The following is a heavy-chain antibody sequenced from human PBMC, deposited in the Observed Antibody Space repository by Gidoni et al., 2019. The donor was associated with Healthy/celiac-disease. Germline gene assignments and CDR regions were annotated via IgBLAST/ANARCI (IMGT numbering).Heavy chain of an antibody. V-gene: IGHV4-39*01. CDR1: GGSISSSSYY. CDR2: IYYSGST. D-gene: IGHD4-17*01. J-gene: IGHJ3*02. Sequence: VSGGSISSSSYYWGWIRQPPGKGLEWIGSIYYSGSTYYNPSLKSRVTISVDTSKNQFSLKLSSVTAADTAVYYCASLNDYGDYDDAFDIWGQGTMVTVSS. CDR3: ASLNDYGDYDDAFDI.